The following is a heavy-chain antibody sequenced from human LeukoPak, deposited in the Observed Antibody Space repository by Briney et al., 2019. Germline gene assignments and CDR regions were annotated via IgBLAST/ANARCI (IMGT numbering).Heavy chain of an antibody. V-gene: IGHV4-38-2*02. CDR3: ARCGSATCSGDAFDI. J-gene: IGHJ3*02. Sequence: PSETLSLTCTVSGYSISTGYYWGCIRQPPGKGLEWIGSTHHTGSTYNNPSLKSRVIISVDTSKNRFSLKLNSVTAADTAVYYCARCGSATCSGDAFDIWGQGTMVTVSS. D-gene: IGHD2-2*01. CDR1: GYSISTGYY. CDR2: THHTGST.